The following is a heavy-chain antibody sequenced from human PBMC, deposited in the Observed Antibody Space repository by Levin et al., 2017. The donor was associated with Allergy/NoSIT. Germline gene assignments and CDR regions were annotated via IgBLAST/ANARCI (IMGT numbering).Heavy chain of an antibody. V-gene: IGHV3-23*01. D-gene: IGHD2-2*02. Sequence: GGSLRLSCAASGFTFSSYAMSWVRQAPGRGLDWVSAISGSGGSTYYADSVKGRFTISRDNSKNTLYLQMNSLRAEDTAVYYCAKDGCTSCYRLGVNWLEPWGQGTVVTV. CDR3: AKDGCTSCYRLGVNWLEP. CDR1: GFTFSSYA. CDR2: ISGSGGST. J-gene: IGHJ5*02.